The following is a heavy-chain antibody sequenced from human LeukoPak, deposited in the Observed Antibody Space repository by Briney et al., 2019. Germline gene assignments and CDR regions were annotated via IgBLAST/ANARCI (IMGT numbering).Heavy chain of an antibody. D-gene: IGHD6-13*01. CDR2: ISSNDGRT. Sequence: GGSLRLSCAASGFTFSSFAMSWVRQAPGKGLECVSVISSNDGRTFYADSVKGRFTISRDNSKNTLYLQMSSLRAEDTAVYYCAKANITSWYFVRYFHHWGQGTLITVSS. CDR3: AKANITSWYFVRYFHH. CDR1: GFTFSSFA. V-gene: IGHV3-23*01. J-gene: IGHJ1*01.